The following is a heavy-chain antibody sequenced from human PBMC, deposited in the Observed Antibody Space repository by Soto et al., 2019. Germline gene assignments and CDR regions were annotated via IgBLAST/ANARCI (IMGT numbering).Heavy chain of an antibody. D-gene: IGHD3-3*01. Sequence: ASVKVSCKASGYSFTSYDINWVRQATGQGLEWMGWMNPNSGNTGYAQKFQGRVTMTRNTSISTAYMELSSLRSEDTAVYYCARGGSYYDFWSGYYPYYYYMDVWGKGTTVTVSS. J-gene: IGHJ6*03. CDR3: ARGGSYYDFWSGYYPYYYYMDV. CDR2: MNPNSGNT. CDR1: GYSFTSYD. V-gene: IGHV1-8*01.